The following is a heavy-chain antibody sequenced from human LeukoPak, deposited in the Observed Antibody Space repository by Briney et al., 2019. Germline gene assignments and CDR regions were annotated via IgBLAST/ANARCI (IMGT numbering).Heavy chain of an antibody. J-gene: IGHJ6*03. CDR2: IYYSGST. Sequence: PSEALSLTCTVSGGSISSGEYYWSWIRQPPGKGLEWIGSIYYSGSTYYNPSLKSRVTISVDTSKNQFSLKLSSVTAADTAVYYCARHGTGRRYYYYYMDVWGKGTTVTVSS. D-gene: IGHD6-13*01. V-gene: IGHV4-39*01. CDR3: ARHGTGRRYYYYYMDV. CDR1: GGSISSGEYY.